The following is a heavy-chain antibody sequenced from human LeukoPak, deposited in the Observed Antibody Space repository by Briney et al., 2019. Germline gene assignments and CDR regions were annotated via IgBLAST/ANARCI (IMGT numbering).Heavy chain of an antibody. D-gene: IGHD1-26*01. CDR3: GRSGRYRPSDL. J-gene: IGHJ5*02. Sequence: GGPLRLSCAASEFILSDHYIDWVREAPGKGGEGGGRTRNKANSYTTEYAASVKGRFTISRDDPKNLLYLQMNSLKSEDTAVYYCGRSGRYRPSDLWGQGTLVTVSS. CDR1: EFILSDHY. V-gene: IGHV3-72*01. CDR2: TRNKANSYTT.